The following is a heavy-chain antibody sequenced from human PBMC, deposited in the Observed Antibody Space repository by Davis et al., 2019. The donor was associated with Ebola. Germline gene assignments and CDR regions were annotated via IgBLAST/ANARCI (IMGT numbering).Heavy chain of an antibody. CDR2: INTNTGNP. D-gene: IGHD5-18*01. CDR3: ARDVGYGYNYGLCVDY. J-gene: IGHJ4*02. CDR1: GYTFTNYA. V-gene: IGHV7-4-1*02. Sequence: AASVKVSCKASGYTFTNYAINWVRQAPGQGLEWMGWINTNTGNPIYAQGFTGRFVFSLDTSVSTAYLQISSLKAEDTGVYYCARDVGYGYNYGLCVDYWGQGTLVTVSS.